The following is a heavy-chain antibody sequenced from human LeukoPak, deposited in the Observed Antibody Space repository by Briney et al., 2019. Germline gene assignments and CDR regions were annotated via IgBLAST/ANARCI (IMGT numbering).Heavy chain of an antibody. J-gene: IGHJ5*02. CDR2: IDPNSGGT. CDR3: AKGRVVAGSKSLTYHWLDP. V-gene: IGHV1-2*02. Sequence: ASVKVSCKASGYTFTDYYIHWVRQAPGQGLEWMGWIDPNSGGTNYAQNFRGRVTMTRDTSISTAYMGLSRLRSDDTAVYYCAKGRVVAGSKSLTYHWLDPWGQGTLVTVSS. CDR1: GYTFTDYY. D-gene: IGHD6-19*01.